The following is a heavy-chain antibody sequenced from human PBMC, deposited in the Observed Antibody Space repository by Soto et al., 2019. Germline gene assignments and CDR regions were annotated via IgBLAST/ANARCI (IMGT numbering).Heavy chain of an antibody. Sequence: QVQLVQSGAEVKKPGASVKVSCKASGYTFTSYAMHWVRQAPGQRLEWMGWINAGNGNTKYSQKFQGRVTITRDTSASTAYMELSSLRAEDTAVYYCARAQTVLGWFDPWGQGTLVTVSS. J-gene: IGHJ5*02. CDR3: ARAQTVLGWFDP. V-gene: IGHV1-3*01. D-gene: IGHD3-3*02. CDR1: GYTFTSYA. CDR2: INAGNGNT.